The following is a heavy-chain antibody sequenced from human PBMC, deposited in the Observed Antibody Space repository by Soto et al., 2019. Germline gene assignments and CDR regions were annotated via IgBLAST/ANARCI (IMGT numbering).Heavy chain of an antibody. V-gene: IGHV3-9*01. J-gene: IGHJ3*02. CDR2: ISWNSGSI. CDR3: AKDSLRTPHYYDSSGYYFVFNAFDI. D-gene: IGHD3-22*01. CDR1: GFTFDDYA. Sequence: GGSLRLSCAASGFTFDDYAMHWVRQAPGKGLEWVSGISWNSGSIGYADSVKGRFTISRDSAKNSLYLQMNSLRAEDTALYYCAKDSLRTPHYYDSSGYYFVFNAFDIWGQGTMVTVSS.